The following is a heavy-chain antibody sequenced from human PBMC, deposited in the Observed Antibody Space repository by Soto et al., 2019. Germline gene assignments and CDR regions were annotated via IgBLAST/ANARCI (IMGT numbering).Heavy chain of an antibody. D-gene: IGHD4-4*01. V-gene: IGHV3-48*02. CDR1: GFSPSRCG. J-gene: IGHJ5*02. CDR3: AAAGPNGCSPYYSET. Sequence: GGSRRLPWLAAGFSPSRCGIFWVSQAPGKWLDWISYTSRRHSDIYYADSGKGRFTMSRDNAKNSICLQMNSLTDEDRAVYYCAAAGPNGCSPYYSETWGQGVPVTVSS. CDR2: TSRRHSDI.